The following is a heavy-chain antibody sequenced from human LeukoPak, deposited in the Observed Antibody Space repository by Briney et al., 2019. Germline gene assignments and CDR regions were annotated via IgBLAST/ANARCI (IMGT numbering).Heavy chain of an antibody. CDR1: GFTFSNYE. D-gene: IGHD6-19*01. Sequence: GGSLRLSCAASGFTFSNYEMNWVRRAPGKGLEWVSHISSSSGVTIFYAEFVKGRFTISRDNAKNSLYLQMNSLRAEDTAVYYCARSSSGWYYFDYWGQGALVTVSS. CDR3: ARSSSGWYYFDY. V-gene: IGHV3-48*03. CDR2: ISSSSGVTI. J-gene: IGHJ4*02.